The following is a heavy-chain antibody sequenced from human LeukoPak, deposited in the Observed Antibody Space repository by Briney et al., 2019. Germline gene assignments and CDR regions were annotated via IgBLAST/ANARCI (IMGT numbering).Heavy chain of an antibody. V-gene: IGHV3-48*02. CDR3: VRGGPIDY. CDR2: MSGDSDII. Sequence: TGGSLRLSCAASGFRFSSYSMNWVRQAPGEGLEWVSYMSGDSDIIDYADSVKGRFTISRDNARNSLYLQMNSLRDEDTAAYYCVRGGPIDYWGQGTLVTVSS. J-gene: IGHJ4*02. CDR1: GFRFSSYS.